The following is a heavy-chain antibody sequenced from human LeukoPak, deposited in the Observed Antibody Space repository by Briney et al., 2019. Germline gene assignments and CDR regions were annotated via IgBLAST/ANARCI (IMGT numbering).Heavy chain of an antibody. V-gene: IGHV4-59*11. CDR1: GGSFINHS. Sequence: SETLSLTCTVSGGSFINHSWNWIRQSPGKGLEWIGYIFFRGTTYYNPSFQSRVTISVDTSKSHFSLELRSVTAADTAVYYCARRGSGRVDYWGQGTLVTVSS. CDR3: ARRGSGRVDY. CDR2: IFFRGTT. J-gene: IGHJ4*02. D-gene: IGHD3-10*01.